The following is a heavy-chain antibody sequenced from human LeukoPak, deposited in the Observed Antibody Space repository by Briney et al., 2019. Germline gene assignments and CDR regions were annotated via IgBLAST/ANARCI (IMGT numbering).Heavy chain of an antibody. V-gene: IGHV3-23*01. D-gene: IGHD6-13*01. CDR2: ISGGGGSA. Sequence: GGSLRLSCAASGFTFSSCAMSWVRQAPGKGLEWVSAISGGGGSAYYADSVKGRFTISRDNSKNTLYLQMNSLRAEDTAVYYCARDPLSSSSFDLWGQGTLVTVSS. CDR1: GFTFSSCA. J-gene: IGHJ4*02. CDR3: ARDPLSSSSFDL.